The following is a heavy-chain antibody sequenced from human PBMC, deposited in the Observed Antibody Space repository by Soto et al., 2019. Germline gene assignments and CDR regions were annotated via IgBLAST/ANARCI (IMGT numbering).Heavy chain of an antibody. Sequence: GWSLRLSCAASAFTFSRYWMTWVRQAPGKGLEWVANIKQDGSEKYYVDSVKGRFTISRDNAKNSLFLEMNSLRAEDTAVYYCARNRRYDTFDIWGQGTMATVSS. CDR3: ARNRRYDTFDI. CDR1: AFTFSRYW. V-gene: IGHV3-7*01. CDR2: IKQDGSEK. J-gene: IGHJ3*02.